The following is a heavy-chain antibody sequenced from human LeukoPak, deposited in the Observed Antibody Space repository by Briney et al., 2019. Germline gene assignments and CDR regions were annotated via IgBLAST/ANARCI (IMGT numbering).Heavy chain of an antibody. CDR2: ISSSGTKI. D-gene: IGHD6-19*01. CDR3: ARDKGDNSGWDY. V-gene: IGHV3-48*03. J-gene: IGHJ4*02. CDR1: GFTFSSYE. Sequence: GGSLRLSCAASGFTFSSYEMNWVRQAPGKGLEWVPHISSSGTKIYSADSVKGRFTISRDNAKNSLYLQMSSLRAEDTAVYYCARDKGDNSGWDYWGQGILVTVSS.